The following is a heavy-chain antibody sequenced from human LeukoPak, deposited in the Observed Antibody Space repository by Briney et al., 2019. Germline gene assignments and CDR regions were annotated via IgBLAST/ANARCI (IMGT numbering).Heavy chain of an antibody. CDR2: ISSSSRYI. D-gene: IGHD5-18*01. CDR1: GLTFSSYN. Sequence: GGSLRLSCAASGLTFSSYNMNWVRQAPGKGLEWVSSISSSSRYIYYADSVKGRFTISRDNAKNSMYLQMNSLRAEDTAVSYCESASIQLWPYYYMDVWGKGTTVTVSS. CDR3: ESASIQLWPYYYMDV. J-gene: IGHJ6*03. V-gene: IGHV3-21*01.